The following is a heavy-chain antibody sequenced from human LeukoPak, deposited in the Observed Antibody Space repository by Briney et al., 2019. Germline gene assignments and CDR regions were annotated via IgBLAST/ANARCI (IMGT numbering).Heavy chain of an antibody. V-gene: IGHV3-74*01. Sequence: PGGSLRLSCAASGFDFSSNWMHWVRHAPGQGLVWVSRIKGDGISTNYAVPVKGRFTISRDIAKNTRYLLMNSLRAEDTGVYYCAKDHYWSIDCWGRGTLVTVSS. J-gene: IGHJ4*02. CDR1: GFDFSSNW. CDR2: IKGDGIST. D-gene: IGHD3-3*01. CDR3: AKDHYWSIDC.